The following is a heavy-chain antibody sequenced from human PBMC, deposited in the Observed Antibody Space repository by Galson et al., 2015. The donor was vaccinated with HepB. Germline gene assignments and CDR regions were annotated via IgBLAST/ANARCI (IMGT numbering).Heavy chain of an antibody. Sequence: SLRLSCAASGFTFSPYWMHWVRQVPGKGLVWVSRINADRSSTTYADSVKGRFTISRDNAKNTLYLEMNSLRAEDTGVYYCVRDGDTGDYALDYWGPGTLVTVSS. CDR3: VRDGDTGDYALDY. CDR2: INADRSST. D-gene: IGHD4-17*01. V-gene: IGHV3-74*01. CDR1: GFTFSPYW. J-gene: IGHJ4*02.